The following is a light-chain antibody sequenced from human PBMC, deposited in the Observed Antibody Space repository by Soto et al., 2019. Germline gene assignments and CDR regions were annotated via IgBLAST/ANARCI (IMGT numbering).Light chain of an antibody. CDR1: QGVRGD. CDR2: AAS. Sequence: DIQLTQSPSFLSASVGDRITITCRASQGVRGDLAWYQQKPGEAPKLLISAASSLQGGVPSRFSGSGSGTEFTLTISCLQPEDVATYYCLQLNAYPLTFGGGTTIEI. V-gene: IGKV1-9*01. J-gene: IGKJ4*01. CDR3: LQLNAYPLT.